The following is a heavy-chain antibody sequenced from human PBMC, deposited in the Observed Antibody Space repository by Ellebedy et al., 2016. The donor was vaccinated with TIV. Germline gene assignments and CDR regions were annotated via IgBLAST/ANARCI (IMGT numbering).Heavy chain of an antibody. J-gene: IGHJ4*02. CDR2: INAGKGNT. V-gene: IGHV1-3*01. CDR3: ARADKGSPHDY. Sequence: AASVKVSCKASGYTFTSYAMHWVRQAPGQRLEWMGWINAGKGNTKYSQKFQGRVTITKDTSASTAYMELSSLRSEDTAVYYCARADKGSPHDYWGQGTLVTVSS. D-gene: IGHD2-15*01. CDR1: GYTFTSYA.